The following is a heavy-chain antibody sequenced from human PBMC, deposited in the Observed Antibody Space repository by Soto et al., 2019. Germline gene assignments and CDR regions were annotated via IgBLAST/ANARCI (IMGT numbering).Heavy chain of an antibody. J-gene: IGHJ4*02. CDR2: INPSGGST. D-gene: IGHD3-22*01. CDR1: GYTFTIYY. CDR3: ARGYYYDSSGYYYLYY. V-gene: IGHV1-46*01. Sequence: WASVKVSCKASGYTFTIYYMHWVRQAPGQGLEWMGIINPSGGSTSYAQKFQGRVTMTRDTSTSTVYMELSSLRSEDTAVYYCARGYYYDSSGYYYLYYWGQGTLVTVSS.